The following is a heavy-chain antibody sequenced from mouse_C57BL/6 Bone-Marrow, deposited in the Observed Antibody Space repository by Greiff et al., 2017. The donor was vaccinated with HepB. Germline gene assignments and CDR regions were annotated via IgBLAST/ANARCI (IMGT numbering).Heavy chain of an antibody. D-gene: IGHD2-4*01. Sequence: VQLQQSGAELARPGASVKLSCKASGYTLTSYGISWVKQRTGQGLEWIGEIYPRSGNTYYNEKFKGKATLTVDKSSSTAYMQLSSLTSEDSAVYYCARGDYERAWFAYWGQGTLVTVSA. V-gene: IGHV1-81*01. J-gene: IGHJ3*01. CDR2: IYPRSGNT. CDR1: GYTLTSYG. CDR3: ARGDYERAWFAY.